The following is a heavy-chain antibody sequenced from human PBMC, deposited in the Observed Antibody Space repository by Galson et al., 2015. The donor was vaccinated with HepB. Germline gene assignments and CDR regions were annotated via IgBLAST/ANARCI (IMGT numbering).Heavy chain of an antibody. Sequence: SETLSLTCAVYGGSFSGYYWSWIRQPPGKGLEWIGEINHSGSTNYNPSLKSRVTISVDTSKNQFSLKLSSVTAADTAAYYCARGFPSDIVVVAAARRPRFDYWGQGTLVTVSS. V-gene: IGHV4-34*01. D-gene: IGHD2-15*01. J-gene: IGHJ4*02. CDR3: ARGFPSDIVVVAAARRPRFDY. CDR2: INHSGST. CDR1: GGSFSGYY.